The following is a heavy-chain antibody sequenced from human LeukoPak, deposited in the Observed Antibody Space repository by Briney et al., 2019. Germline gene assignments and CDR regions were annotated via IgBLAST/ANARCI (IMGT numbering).Heavy chain of an antibody. J-gene: IGHJ4*02. V-gene: IGHV1-46*01. CDR2: INPGGGST. Sequence: ASVKVSCKASGNTFTNYYMHWVRQTPGQGLEWMGIINPGGGSTSYAQRFQGRVTMTRDTSTSTVYMELSSLRSEDTAVYYCARPSLSGNNLLYFDYWGQGTLVSVS. D-gene: IGHD3-10*01. CDR1: GNTFTNYY. CDR3: ARPSLSGNNLLYFDY.